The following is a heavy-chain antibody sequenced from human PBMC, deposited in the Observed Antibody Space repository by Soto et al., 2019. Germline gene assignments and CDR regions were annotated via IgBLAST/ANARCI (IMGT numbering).Heavy chain of an antibody. D-gene: IGHD4-17*01. CDR3: ASAVVYGGNPFFDN. CDR1: GFTFSTYA. Sequence: QVQLVESGGGVVQPGRSLRLSCAASGFTFSTYAMHWVRQAPGKGLEWVAVISSDGGNKYSAASVKGRFTISRDNSKNTLYLQMNSLRGEDTAVYYCASAVVYGGNPFFDNWGQGTLLTVSS. V-gene: IGHV3-30-3*01. CDR2: ISSDGGNK. J-gene: IGHJ4*02.